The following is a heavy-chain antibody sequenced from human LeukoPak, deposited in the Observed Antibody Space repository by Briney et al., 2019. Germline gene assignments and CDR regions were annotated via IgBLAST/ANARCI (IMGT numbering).Heavy chain of an antibody. V-gene: IGHV1-69*04. D-gene: IGHD6-19*01. J-gene: IGHJ5*02. CDR2: IIPILGIA. Sequence: SVKVSCKASGGTFSSYAISWVRQAPGQGLEWMGRIIPILGIANYAQKFQGRVTITADKSTSTAYMQLSSLRSEDTAVYYCASVLSGIAVAGSFDPWGQGTLVTVSS. CDR3: ASVLSGIAVAGSFDP. CDR1: GGTFSSYA.